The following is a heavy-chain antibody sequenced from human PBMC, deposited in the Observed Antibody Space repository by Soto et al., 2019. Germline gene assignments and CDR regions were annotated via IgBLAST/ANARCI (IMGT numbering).Heavy chain of an antibody. CDR2: IWYDGSNK. Sequence: QVQLVESGGGVVQPGRSLRLSCAASGFTFSSYGMHWVRQAPGKGLEWVAVIWYDGSNKYYADSVKGRFTISRDNSRNSVYLQMNSLSAEGKAVYYCASAFTRFYGSGVNWFAPWGQGTLVTVSS. V-gene: IGHV3-33*01. CDR3: ASAFTRFYGSGVNWFAP. D-gene: IGHD3-10*01. J-gene: IGHJ5*02. CDR1: GFTFSSYG.